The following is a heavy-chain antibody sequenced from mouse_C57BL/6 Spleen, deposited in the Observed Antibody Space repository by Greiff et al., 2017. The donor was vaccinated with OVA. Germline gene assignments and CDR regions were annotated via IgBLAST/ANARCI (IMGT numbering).Heavy chain of an antibody. D-gene: IGHD3-1*01. CDR3: ARRATRGYFDV. V-gene: IGHV1-69*01. J-gene: IGHJ1*03. CDR1: GYTFTSYW. CDR2: IDPYDSYT. Sequence: VQLQQPGAELVMPGASVKLSCKASGYTFTSYWMHWVKQRPGQGLEWIGEIDPYDSYTNSNQKFKGKSTLTVDKSSSTAYMQLSSLTSEDSAVYYGARRATRGYFDVWGTGTTVTVSS.